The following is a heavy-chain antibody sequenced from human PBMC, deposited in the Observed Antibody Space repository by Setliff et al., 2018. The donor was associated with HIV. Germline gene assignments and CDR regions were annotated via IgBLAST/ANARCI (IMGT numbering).Heavy chain of an antibody. CDR3: ARDLNWGFDY. CDR1: GFTFSSYW. Sequence: GGSLRLSCEGSGFTFSSYWMSWVRQAPGKGLEWVANIKEDGSEKYHVDSVKGRFTISRDNAKNSLYLQMNSLRVEDTALYYCARDLNWGFDYWGQGTLVTVSS. V-gene: IGHV3-7*01. CDR2: IKEDGSEK. D-gene: IGHD7-27*01. J-gene: IGHJ4*02.